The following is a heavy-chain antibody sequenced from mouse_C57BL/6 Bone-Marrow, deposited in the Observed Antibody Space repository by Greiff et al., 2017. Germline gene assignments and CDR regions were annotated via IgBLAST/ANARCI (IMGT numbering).Heavy chain of an antibody. Sequence: QVQLQQPGAELVKPGASVKLSCKASGYTFTSYWMHWVKQRPGRGLEWIGRIDPNSGGTKYNEKFTSKATLTVATPSSTAYMQLSSLTSEDSAVYYCARSWGNYRGAWFAYWGQGTLVTVSA. CDR2: IDPNSGGT. D-gene: IGHD2-1*01. J-gene: IGHJ3*01. CDR3: ARSWGNYRGAWFAY. V-gene: IGHV1-72*01. CDR1: GYTFTSYW.